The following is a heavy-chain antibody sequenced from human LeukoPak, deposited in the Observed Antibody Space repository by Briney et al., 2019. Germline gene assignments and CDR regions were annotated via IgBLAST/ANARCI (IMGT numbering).Heavy chain of an antibody. Sequence: PGRSLRLSCAASGFTFDDYAMHWVRQTPGKGLEWVSLISWDGGSIYYVDSVKGRFTISRDNSKNSLYLQMNSLRAEDTALYYCAKGSGSILGYCSGGGCYPEYWGQGTLVTVSS. CDR1: GFTFDDYA. D-gene: IGHD2-15*01. CDR3: AKGSGSILGYCSGGGCYPEY. CDR2: ISWDGGSI. J-gene: IGHJ4*02. V-gene: IGHV3-43D*03.